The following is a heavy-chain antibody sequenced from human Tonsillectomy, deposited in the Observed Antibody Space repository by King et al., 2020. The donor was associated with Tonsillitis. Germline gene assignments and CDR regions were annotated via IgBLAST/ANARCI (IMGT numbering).Heavy chain of an antibody. CDR2: SGNGGIT. CDR3: AKGHSSGWYPYYYYQAMDV. Sequence: VQMVESGGGLAQSGGSLRLSCAASTFTFSIYAMSWVRQAPGKGLEWVSVSGNGGITYYADSVRGRFTISRDNSKNTLYLHMNSLRAEDTAVYYCAKGHSSGWYPYYYYQAMDVWGQGTTVTVSS. V-gene: IGHV3-23*04. J-gene: IGHJ6*02. CDR1: TFTFSIYA. D-gene: IGHD6-19*01.